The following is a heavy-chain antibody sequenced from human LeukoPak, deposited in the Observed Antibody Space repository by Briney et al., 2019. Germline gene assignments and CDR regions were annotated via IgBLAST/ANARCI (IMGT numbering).Heavy chain of an antibody. D-gene: IGHD3-10*02. J-gene: IGHJ6*04. CDR2: ISSSGSTI. CDR3: AELGITMIGGV. CDR1: GFTFSSYE. V-gene: IGHV3-48*03. Sequence: GGSLRLSCVASGFTFSSYEMNWVRQTPGKGLEWVSYISSSGSTIYYADSVKGRFTISRDNAKNSLYLQMNSLRAEHTAVYYCAELGITMIGGVWGKGTTVTISS.